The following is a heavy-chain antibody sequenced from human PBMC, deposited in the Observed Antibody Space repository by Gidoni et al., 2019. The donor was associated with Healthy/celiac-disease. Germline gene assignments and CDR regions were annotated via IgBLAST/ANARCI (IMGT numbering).Heavy chain of an antibody. V-gene: IGHV1-69*01. D-gene: IGHD3-16*01. Sequence: QVQLVQSGAEVKKPESSVKVSCTASGDTFSSYAISWVRQAPGQGLEWMGGIIPIFGTANYAQKFQGRVTITADESTSTAYMELSSLRSEDTAVYYCARDTLPPGSYFDYWGQGTLVTVSS. CDR2: IIPIFGTA. CDR3: ARDTLPPGSYFDY. J-gene: IGHJ4*02. CDR1: GDTFSSYA.